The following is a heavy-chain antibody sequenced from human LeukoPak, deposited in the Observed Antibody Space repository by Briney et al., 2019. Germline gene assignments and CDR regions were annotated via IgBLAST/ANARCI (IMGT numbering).Heavy chain of an antibody. CDR3: ARESGSYLWRSWLNP. Sequence: PSETLSLTRTVSGGSINSYYWTWIRQPPGKGLEWIGNIYNSGNTNYNPSLKSRVTISVDTSKNQFSLKLNSVTAADTAVYYCARESGSYLWRSWLNPWGQGTLVTVSS. D-gene: IGHD3-16*01. V-gene: IGHV4-59*01. J-gene: IGHJ5*02. CDR2: IYNSGNT. CDR1: GGSINSYY.